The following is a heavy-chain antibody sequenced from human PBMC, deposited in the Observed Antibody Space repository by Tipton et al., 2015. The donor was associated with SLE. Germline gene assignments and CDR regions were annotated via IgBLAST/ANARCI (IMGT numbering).Heavy chain of an antibody. CDR1: GGSIRSSSYY. V-gene: IGHV4-39*07. D-gene: IGHD6-6*01. J-gene: IGHJ4*02. Sequence: TLSLTCTVSGGSIRSSSYYWGWIRQSPGKGLEWIGFTFSSAITYYNPSLRSRSTISIDTSKNQFSLHLTSVTAADTAVYYCARPPPYISPSEVLFDSWGQGMLVTVSS. CDR3: ARPPPYISPSEVLFDS. CDR2: TFSSAIT.